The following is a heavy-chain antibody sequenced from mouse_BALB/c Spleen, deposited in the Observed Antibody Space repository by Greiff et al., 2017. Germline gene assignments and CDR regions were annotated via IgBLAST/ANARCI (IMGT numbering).Heavy chain of an antibody. CDR3: AITTVVARAMDY. CDR2: IVPANGNT. CDR1: GFNIKDTY. Sequence: VQLQQSGAELVKPGASVKLSCTASGFNIKDTYMHWVKQRPEQGLEWIGRIVPANGNTKYDPKFQGKATITADTSSNTAYLQLSSLTSEDTAVYYCAITTVVARAMDYWGQGTSVTVSS. V-gene: IGHV14-3*02. D-gene: IGHD1-1*01. J-gene: IGHJ4*01.